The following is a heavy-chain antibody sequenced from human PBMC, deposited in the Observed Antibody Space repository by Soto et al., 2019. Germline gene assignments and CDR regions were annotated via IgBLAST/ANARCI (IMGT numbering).Heavy chain of an antibody. J-gene: IGHJ6*02. D-gene: IGHD1-20*01. CDR1: GGSISSYY. CDR2: IYYSGIT. V-gene: IGHV4-59*01. CDR3: ARYKSNYYYGMDL. Sequence: SSETLSLTCTVSGGSISSYYWSWIRQPPGKGLEWIGYIYYSGITNYNPSLKSRVTISVDTSKNQFSLKLSSVTAADTAVYYCARYKSNYYYGMDLWGPATTVTVSS.